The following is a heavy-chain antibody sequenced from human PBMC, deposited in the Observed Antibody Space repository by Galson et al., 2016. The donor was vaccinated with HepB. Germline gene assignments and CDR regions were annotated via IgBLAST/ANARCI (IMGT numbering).Heavy chain of an antibody. CDR1: GFPFRSST. Sequence: SLRLSCAASGFPFRSSTMHWVRQAPGKGLEWVSGISGSGSNTHYGDSVKGRFTISRDNSKNTLHLDMNSLRAEDTAVYYCAREGRVGDNRYFDLWGRGTLVSVSS. V-gene: IGHV3-23*01. D-gene: IGHD2-21*01. CDR3: AREGRVGDNRYFDL. J-gene: IGHJ2*01. CDR2: ISGSGSNT.